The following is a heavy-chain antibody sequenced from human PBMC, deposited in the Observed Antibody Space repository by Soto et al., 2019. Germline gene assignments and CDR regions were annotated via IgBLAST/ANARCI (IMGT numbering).Heavy chain of an antibody. D-gene: IGHD6-6*01. V-gene: IGHV3-23*01. CDR3: ANVIAARPDY. CDR1: GFTFSSYA. Sequence: GGSLRLSCAASGFTFSSYAMSWVRQAPGKGLEWVSAISGSGGSTLYADSVKGRFTISRDNSKNTVYLQMNSLRAEDTAVYYCANVIAARPDYWGQGTLVTVSS. CDR2: ISGSGGST. J-gene: IGHJ4*02.